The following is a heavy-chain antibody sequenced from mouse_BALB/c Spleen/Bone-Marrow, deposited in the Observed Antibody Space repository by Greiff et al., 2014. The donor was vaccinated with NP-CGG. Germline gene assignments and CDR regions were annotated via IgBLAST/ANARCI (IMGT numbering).Heavy chain of an antibody. D-gene: IGHD2-4*01. V-gene: IGHV3-2*02. CDR3: ARSTMRGAMDY. CDR1: GYSITSDYA. CDR2: ITYSDNT. J-gene: IGHJ4*01. Sequence: DVQLQESGPGLVKPSQSLSLTCTVTGYSITSDYAWNWIRQFPGNKLEWMGYITYSDNTNYNPSLKSRISITRDASKNQFFLQLNSVTTEDTATYYCARSTMRGAMDYWGQGTSVTVSS.